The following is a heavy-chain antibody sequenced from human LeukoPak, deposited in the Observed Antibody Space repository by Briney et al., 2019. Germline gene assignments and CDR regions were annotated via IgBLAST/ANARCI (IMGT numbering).Heavy chain of an antibody. CDR3: ARGSRLTKPYYYYYYMDV. CDR2: IYYSGST. J-gene: IGHJ6*03. D-gene: IGHD2-8*01. CDR1: GGTISSNY. V-gene: IGHV4-59*12. Sequence: SETLSLTCTVSGGTISSNYWSWIRQPPGKGLEWIGYIYYSGSTNYNPSLKSRVTISVDTSKNQFSLKLSSVTAADTAVYYCARGSRLTKPYYYYYYMDVWGKGTTVTVSS.